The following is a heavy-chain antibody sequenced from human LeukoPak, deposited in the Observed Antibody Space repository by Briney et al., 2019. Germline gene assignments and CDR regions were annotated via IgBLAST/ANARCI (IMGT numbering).Heavy chain of an antibody. V-gene: IGHV1-18*01. D-gene: IGHD3-3*01. J-gene: IGHJ3*02. CDR2: ISAHNGNT. CDR1: GYSFTSYG. Sequence: ASVKVSFKASGYSFTSYGISWVRQAPGQGLEWMAWISAHNGNTNYAQKLQGRVTVATDPSTSTAYMELKSLRSDDTAVYYCARDRDRVPLYDALHTWGQGTMVTVSS. CDR3: ARDRDRVPLYDALHT.